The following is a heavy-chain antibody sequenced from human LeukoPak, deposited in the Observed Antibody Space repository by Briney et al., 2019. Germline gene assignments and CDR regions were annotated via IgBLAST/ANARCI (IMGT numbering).Heavy chain of an antibody. V-gene: IGHV3-9*01. CDR3: ARATSIVSFDY. Sequence: PGGSLRLSCAASGFTFDDYAMHWVRQAPGKGLEWVSGISWNSGSIGYADSVKGRFTISRDNAKNSLYLQMNSLGAEDTALYYCARATSIVSFDYWGQGTLVTVSS. CDR1: GFTFDDYA. CDR2: ISWNSGSI. D-gene: IGHD2/OR15-2a*01. J-gene: IGHJ4*02.